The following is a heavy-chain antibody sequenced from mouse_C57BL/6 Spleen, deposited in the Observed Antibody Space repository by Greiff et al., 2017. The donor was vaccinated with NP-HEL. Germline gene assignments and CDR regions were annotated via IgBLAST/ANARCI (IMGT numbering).Heavy chain of an antibody. CDR3: ALNYYGSSSYIDY. CDR2: IYYSGTI. CDR1: GISITTGNYR. J-gene: IGHJ2*01. Sequence: EVKLVESGPGLVKPSQTVFLTCTVTGISITTGNYRWSWIRQFPGNKLEWIGYIYYSGTITYNPSLTSRTTITRDTPKNQFFLEMNSLTAEDTATYYCALNYYGSSSYIDYWGQGTTLTVSS. D-gene: IGHD1-1*01. V-gene: IGHV3-5*01.